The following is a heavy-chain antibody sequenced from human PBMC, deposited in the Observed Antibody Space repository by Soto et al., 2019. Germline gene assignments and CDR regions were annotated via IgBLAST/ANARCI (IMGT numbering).Heavy chain of an antibody. CDR1: GGSISSSNW. Sequence: SETLSLTCAVSGGSISSSNWWSWVRQPPGKGLEWIGEIYYSGSTNYNPSLKSRVTISVDTSKNQFSLKLSSVTAADTAVYYCARRLVGSYYYYMDVWGKGTTVTVSS. J-gene: IGHJ6*03. D-gene: IGHD6-6*01. CDR2: IYYSGST. CDR3: ARRLVGSYYYYMDV. V-gene: IGHV4-4*02.